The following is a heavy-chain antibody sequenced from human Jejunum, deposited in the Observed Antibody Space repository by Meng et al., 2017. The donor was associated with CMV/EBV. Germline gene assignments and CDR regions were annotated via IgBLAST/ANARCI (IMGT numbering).Heavy chain of an antibody. V-gene: IGHV4-30-4*08. CDR1: SISSGATY. D-gene: IGHD2-2*01. CDR3: ARTQDCSITSCYTGFDP. J-gene: IGHJ5*02. CDR2: VYSSGRA. Sequence: SISSGATYWTWVHHPPGKGVEWSGFVYSSGRAYYRPSLASRLTISVDTTQHQFSLRLSSVTAADTAVYYCARTQDCSITSCYTGFDPWGQGTLVTVSS.